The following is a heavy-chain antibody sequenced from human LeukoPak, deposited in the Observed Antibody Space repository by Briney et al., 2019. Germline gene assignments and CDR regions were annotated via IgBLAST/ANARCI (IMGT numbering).Heavy chain of an antibody. D-gene: IGHD5-24*01. CDR1: GFTFSSYA. J-gene: IGHJ4*02. CDR3: AKDQGGGYNYEDDY. CDR2: ISGSGGST. Sequence: GGSLRLSCAASGFTFSSYAMSWVRQAPGKGLEWVSAISGSGGSTYYADSVKGRFTISRDNSKNRLYLQMNSPRAEDTAVYYCAKDQGGGYNYEDDYWGQGTLVTVSS. V-gene: IGHV3-23*01.